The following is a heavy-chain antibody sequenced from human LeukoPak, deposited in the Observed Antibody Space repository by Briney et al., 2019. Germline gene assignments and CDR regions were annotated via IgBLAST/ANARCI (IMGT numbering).Heavy chain of an antibody. CDR2: INPGNGDT. D-gene: IGHD2-2*01. V-gene: IGHV1-3*01. CDR1: GYTFTNYA. CDR3: ARELTFAHCSSTSCYNNWFDP. J-gene: IGHJ5*02. Sequence: GASVKVSCKGSGYTFTNYAVHWVRQAPGQRLEWLGWINPGNGDTKYSQNFQGRVTVTSDTSAATAYVELNSLTSEDTAVYYCARELTFAHCSSTSCYNNWFDPWGQGTLVTVSS.